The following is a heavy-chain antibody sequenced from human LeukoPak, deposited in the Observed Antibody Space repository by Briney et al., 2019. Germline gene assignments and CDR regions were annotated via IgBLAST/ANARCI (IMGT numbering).Heavy chain of an antibody. J-gene: IGHJ4*02. CDR3: AKDLAYCGGDCYPVDY. Sequence: GGTLRLSCAASGFTFSSYGMSWVRQAPGPGLEWVSASSGSGGSTYYADSVKGRFTISRDNSKNTLYLQMNSLRAEDTAVYYCAKDLAYCGGDCYPVDYWGQGTLVTVSS. CDR1: GFTFSSYG. CDR2: SSGSGGST. D-gene: IGHD2-21*02. V-gene: IGHV3-23*01.